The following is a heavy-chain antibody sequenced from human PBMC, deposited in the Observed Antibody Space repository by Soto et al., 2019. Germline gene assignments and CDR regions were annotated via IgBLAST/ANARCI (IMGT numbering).Heavy chain of an antibody. CDR3: ARDFWGSFEGHAFDI. Sequence: QVQLVQSGAEVKKPGASVKVSCKASGYNFTIYGISWVRQATGQGLEWMGWISAYNGNTNYAQKLQGRVTMTTDTSTSTAYMERRSLRYGETAVYYCARDFWGSFEGHAFDIWGQGTMVTVSS. V-gene: IGHV1-18*01. D-gene: IGHD3-16*01. CDR1: GYNFTIYG. CDR2: ISAYNGNT. J-gene: IGHJ3*02.